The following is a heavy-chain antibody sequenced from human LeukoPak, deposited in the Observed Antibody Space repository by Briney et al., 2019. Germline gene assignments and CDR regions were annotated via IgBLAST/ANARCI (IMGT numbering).Heavy chain of an antibody. J-gene: IGHJ4*02. D-gene: IGHD1-1*01. V-gene: IGHV1-18*01. Sequence: ASVRVSCKASGYTFTSYGISWVRQAPGQGLEWMGWISAYNGNTNYAQKLQGRVTMTTDTSTSTAYMELRSLRSDDTAVYYCARNSRDWGTTIQADYWGQGTLVTVSS. CDR2: ISAYNGNT. CDR3: ARNSRDWGTTIQADY. CDR1: GYTFTSYG.